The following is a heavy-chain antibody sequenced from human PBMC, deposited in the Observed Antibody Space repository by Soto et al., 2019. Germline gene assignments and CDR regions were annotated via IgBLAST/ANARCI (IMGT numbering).Heavy chain of an antibody. V-gene: IGHV4-61*01. J-gene: IGHJ3*02. CDR2: VYTSGST. CDR3: ARGKGYWNPIDAFGI. D-gene: IGHD1-1*01. CDR1: GGSVSNKTYY. Sequence: KASETLSLTCSVSGGSVSNKTYYWSWIRQPPGKRLEWIGYVYTSGSTNYNPSLKSRVTMSVDTSKNQFSLKLSSVTAADTAVYYCARGKGYWNPIDAFGIWGQGTMVTVSS.